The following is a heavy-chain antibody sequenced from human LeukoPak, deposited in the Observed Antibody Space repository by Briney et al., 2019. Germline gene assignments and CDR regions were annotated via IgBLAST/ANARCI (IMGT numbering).Heavy chain of an antibody. V-gene: IGHV3-7*01. J-gene: IGHJ3*02. CDR2: IKQDGSEE. CDR3: AKPITVSGATDGFDS. D-gene: IGHD3-3*01. Sequence: GGSLRLSCAASGFTFSSYWMNWVRQAPGKGLEWVANIKQDGSEEYYVESVKGRFTISRDNAKKSLYLQMSSLRVEDTAVYYCAKPITVSGATDGFDSWGQGTMVTVSS. CDR1: GFTFSSYW.